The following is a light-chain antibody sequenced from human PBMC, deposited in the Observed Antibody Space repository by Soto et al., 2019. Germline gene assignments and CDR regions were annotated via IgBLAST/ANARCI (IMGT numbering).Light chain of an antibody. CDR1: QSVSSSY. CDR3: QQYGSSLRT. Sequence: EIVLTQSPGTLSLSPGERATLSCRASQSVSSSYLAWYQQKPGQAPRLLIYGASSRATGIPDRFSGSGSGTDFPLTISRLEPEDFAVYYCQQYGSSLRTLGQGTKVEIK. V-gene: IGKV3-20*01. CDR2: GAS. J-gene: IGKJ1*01.